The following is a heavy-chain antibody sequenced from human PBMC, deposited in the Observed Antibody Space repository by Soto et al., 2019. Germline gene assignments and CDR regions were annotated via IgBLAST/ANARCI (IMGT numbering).Heavy chain of an antibody. V-gene: IGHV4-59*01. CDR1: GGSISSYY. CDR3: ARALRFLEWLQLYP. J-gene: IGHJ5*02. D-gene: IGHD3-3*01. CDR2: IYYSGST. Sequence: PSETLSLTCTVSGGSISSYYWSWIRQPPGKGLEWIGYIYYSGSTNYNPSLKSRVTISVDTSKNQFSLKLSSVTAADTAVYYCARALRFLEWLQLYPWGQGTLVTVSS.